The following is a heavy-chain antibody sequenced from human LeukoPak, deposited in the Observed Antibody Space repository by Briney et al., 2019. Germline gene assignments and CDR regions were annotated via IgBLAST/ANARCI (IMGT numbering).Heavy chain of an antibody. D-gene: IGHD3-9*01. J-gene: IGHJ3*02. CDR3: ARTFASYDILTGYPNDAFDI. V-gene: IGHV3-23*01. Sequence: GGTLRLSCAASGFTFSSCGMSWVRQAPGKGLEWVSTISASGYNTYYAGSVQGRFTISRDNAKNSLYLQMNSLRAEDTAVYYCARTFASYDILTGYPNDAFDIWGQGTMVTVSS. CDR1: GFTFSSCG. CDR2: ISASGYNT.